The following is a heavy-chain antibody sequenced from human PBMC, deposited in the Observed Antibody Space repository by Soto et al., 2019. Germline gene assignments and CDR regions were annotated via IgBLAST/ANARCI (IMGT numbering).Heavy chain of an antibody. V-gene: IGHV4-4*02. J-gene: IGHJ4*02. Sequence: VQLQESGPGLVRPSGTLSLTCAVSGGSISTTHWWSWVRQSPRKGLEWIGEIYYSGSTNYNPSLKSRVTISVDKSTTHFSLNLTSVTAADTAVYFCARGGSTWKFDSWGQGALVTVSS. CDR3: ARGGSTWKFDS. D-gene: IGHD6-13*01. CDR2: IYYSGST. CDR1: GGSISTTHW.